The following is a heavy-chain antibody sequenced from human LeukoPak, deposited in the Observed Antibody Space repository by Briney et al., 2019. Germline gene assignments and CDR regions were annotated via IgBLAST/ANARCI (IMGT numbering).Heavy chain of an antibody. Sequence: GGTLRFYCAASGFTFSSYDMSWVRQAPGKGLEWVSAISGSGGSTYYADSVKGRFTISRDNSKNTLYLQMNSLRAEDTAVYYCAKYCSSTSCQDYWGQGTLVTVSS. CDR2: ISGSGGST. J-gene: IGHJ4*02. CDR1: GFTFSSYD. CDR3: AKYCSSTSCQDY. D-gene: IGHD2-2*01. V-gene: IGHV3-23*01.